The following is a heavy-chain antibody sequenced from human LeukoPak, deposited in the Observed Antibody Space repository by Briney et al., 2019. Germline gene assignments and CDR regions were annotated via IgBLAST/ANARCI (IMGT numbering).Heavy chain of an antibody. D-gene: IGHD5-18*01. CDR3: AKDQQIQLWFSPPTQYYFDY. CDR1: GFTFSSYA. Sequence: GGSLRLSCSASGFTFSSYAMSWVRQAPGKGLEWVSAISGSGGSTYYADSVKGRFTISRDNSKNTLYLQMNSLRAEDTAVYYCAKDQQIQLWFSPPTQYYFDYWGQGTLVTVSS. CDR2: ISGSGGST. J-gene: IGHJ4*02. V-gene: IGHV3-23*01.